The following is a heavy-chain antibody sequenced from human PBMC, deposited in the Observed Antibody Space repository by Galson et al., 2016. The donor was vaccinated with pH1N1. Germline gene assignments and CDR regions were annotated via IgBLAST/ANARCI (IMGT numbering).Heavy chain of an antibody. J-gene: IGHJ4*02. CDR1: GGSISSSSYY. D-gene: IGHD1-26*01. CDR3: ARRQVGGTGTFDS. Sequence: ETLSLTCTVSGGSISSSSYYWGWIRQPPGKGLEWIGSVYYSGSTYYTASLKSRVAIYVDTSKNQFSLKLNSVTAADTAVYYCARRQVGGTGTFDSWGQGTLVTVSS. V-gene: IGHV4-39*01. CDR2: VYYSGST.